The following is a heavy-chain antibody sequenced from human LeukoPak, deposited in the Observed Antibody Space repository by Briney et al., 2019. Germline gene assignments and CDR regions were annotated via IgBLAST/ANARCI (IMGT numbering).Heavy chain of an antibody. V-gene: IGHV4-31*03. CDR1: GGSISSGGYY. D-gene: IGHD3-3*01. CDR2: IYYSGST. Sequence: KTSETLSLTCTVSGGSISSGGYYWRWLRQHPGKGLEWIGYIYYSGSTYYNPSLKSRFTISVDTSKNQFSLKLSSVTAADTAVYYCASESPITIFGVVTSSWGQGTLVTVSS. J-gene: IGHJ4*02. CDR3: ASESPITIFGVVTSS.